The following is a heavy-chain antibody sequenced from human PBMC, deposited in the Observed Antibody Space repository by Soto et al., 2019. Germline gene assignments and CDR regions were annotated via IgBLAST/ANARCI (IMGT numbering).Heavy chain of an antibody. Sequence: QVQLQESGPGLVKPSETLSLTCTVSGGSISSYYWSWIRQPPGKGLEWIGYIYYSGSTNYNPSLKSRVTISVDTSKNQSALKLSSVTAADTAVYYCARDVTADNYYYYGMDVWGQGTTVTVSS. J-gene: IGHJ6*02. CDR2: IYYSGST. CDR1: GGSISSYY. D-gene: IGHD2-2*01. CDR3: ARDVTADNYYYYGMDV. V-gene: IGHV4-59*01.